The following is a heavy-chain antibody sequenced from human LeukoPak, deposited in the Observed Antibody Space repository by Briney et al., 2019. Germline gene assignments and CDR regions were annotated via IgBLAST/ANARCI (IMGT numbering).Heavy chain of an antibody. Sequence: SETLSLTCAVSGGSICSSNWWSWVRQPPGKGLEWIGEIYHSGSTNYNPSLKSRVTISVDKSKNQFSLKLSSVAAADTAVYYCARAGVRLLRRIFDYWGQGTLVTVSS. J-gene: IGHJ4*02. D-gene: IGHD2-15*01. V-gene: IGHV4-4*02. CDR1: GGSICSSNW. CDR2: IYHSGST. CDR3: ARAGVRLLRRIFDY.